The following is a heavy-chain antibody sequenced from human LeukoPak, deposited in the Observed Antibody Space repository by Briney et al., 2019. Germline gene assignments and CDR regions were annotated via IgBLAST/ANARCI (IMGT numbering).Heavy chain of an antibody. V-gene: IGHV3-23*01. D-gene: IGHD2-15*01. CDR2: ISGSGGST. CDR1: GFTFSSYG. J-gene: IGHJ5*02. Sequence: PGGSLRLSCAASGFTFSSYGMSWVRQAPGKGLEWVSAISGSGGSTYYADSVKGRFTISRDNSKNTLYLQMNSLRAEDTAVYYCAKDRVVVVVAATLSNGWFDPLGQGTLVTVSS. CDR3: AKDRVVVVVAATLSNGWFDP.